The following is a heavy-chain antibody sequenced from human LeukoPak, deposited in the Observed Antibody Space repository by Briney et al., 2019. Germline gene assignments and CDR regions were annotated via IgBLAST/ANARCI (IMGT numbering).Heavy chain of an antibody. CDR3: AKDLHSSSSSVFDY. CDR1: GFTFSSYA. CDR2: ISYDGSNK. Sequence: PGGSLRLSCAASGFTFSSYAMSWVRQAPGKGLEWVAVISYDGSNKYYADSVKGRFTISRDNSKNTLYLQMNSLRAEDTAVYYCAKDLHSSSSSVFDYWGQGTLVTVSS. D-gene: IGHD6-6*01. V-gene: IGHV3-30*18. J-gene: IGHJ4*02.